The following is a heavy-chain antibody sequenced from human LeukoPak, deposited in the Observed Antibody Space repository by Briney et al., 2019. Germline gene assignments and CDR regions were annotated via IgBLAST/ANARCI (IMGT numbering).Heavy chain of an antibody. CDR2: LSHRGNT. V-gene: IGHV4-39*01. Sequence: SETLSLTCTVSGDSVSNDFYYWGWIRQPPGKGLEWVACLSHRGNTWYNPSLESRVTISVDTSKNRFSLNFNSVTAADTALYWCARHNAPRRVGFDFWGQGILVAVSS. D-gene: IGHD3-10*01. CDR1: GDSVSNDFYY. J-gene: IGHJ4*02. CDR3: ARHNAPRRVGFDF.